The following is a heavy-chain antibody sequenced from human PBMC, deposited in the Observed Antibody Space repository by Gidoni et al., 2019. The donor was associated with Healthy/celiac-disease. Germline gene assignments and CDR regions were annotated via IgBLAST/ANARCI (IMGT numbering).Heavy chain of an antibody. D-gene: IGHD3-22*01. Sequence: QVQLQESGPGLVKPSGTLSLTCAVSGGSISSSNWWSWVRQPPGKGLEWIGEIYHSGSTNYNPSLKSRATISVDKSKNQFSLKLSSVTAADTAVYYCARGLLTTYYDVDYWGQGTLVTVSS. CDR1: GGSISSSNW. J-gene: IGHJ4*02. CDR2: IYHSGST. V-gene: IGHV4-4*02. CDR3: ARGLLTTYYDVDY.